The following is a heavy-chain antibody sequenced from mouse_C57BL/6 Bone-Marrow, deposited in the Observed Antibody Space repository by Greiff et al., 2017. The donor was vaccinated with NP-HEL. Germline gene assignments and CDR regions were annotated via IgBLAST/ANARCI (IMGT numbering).Heavy chain of an antibody. D-gene: IGHD2-1*01. CDR3: ARTPYGNYDYYAMDY. J-gene: IGHJ4*01. Sequence: QVQLKESGPGLVQPSQSLSITCTVSGFSLTSYGVHWVRQSPGKGLEWLGVIWSGGSTDYNAAFISRLSISKDNSKSQVFFKMNSLQADDTAIYYCARTPYGNYDYYAMDYWGQGTSVTVSS. CDR2: IWSGGST. CDR1: GFSLTSYG. V-gene: IGHV2-2*01.